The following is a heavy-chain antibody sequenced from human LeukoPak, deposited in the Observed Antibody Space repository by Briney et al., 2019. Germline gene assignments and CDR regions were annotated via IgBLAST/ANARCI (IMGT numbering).Heavy chain of an antibody. D-gene: IGHD3-10*01. V-gene: IGHV1-69*13. CDR3: ARVTIGFDY. CDR1: GYTFTGYY. CDR2: IIPIFGTA. J-gene: IGHJ4*02. Sequence: SVKVSCKASGYTFTGYYMHWVRQAPGQGLEWMGGIIPIFGTANYAQKFQGRVTITADESTSTAYMELSSPRSEDTAVYYCARVTIGFDYWGQGTLVTVSS.